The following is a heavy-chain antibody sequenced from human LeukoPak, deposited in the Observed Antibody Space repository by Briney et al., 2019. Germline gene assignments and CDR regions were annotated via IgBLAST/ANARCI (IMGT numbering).Heavy chain of an antibody. CDR3: SKNRDASSYSNFDN. Sequence: GGSLRLSCAASGFTFSSNAMTWVRQAPGRGLEWVSVICGSGISTYYADSVKGRFTISRDNSKNTLYLQMNRLRAEDTATYYCSKNRDASSYSNFDNWGQGTLVTVSS. CDR1: GFTFSSNA. V-gene: IGHV3-23*01. D-gene: IGHD2-15*01. J-gene: IGHJ4*02. CDR2: ICGSGIST.